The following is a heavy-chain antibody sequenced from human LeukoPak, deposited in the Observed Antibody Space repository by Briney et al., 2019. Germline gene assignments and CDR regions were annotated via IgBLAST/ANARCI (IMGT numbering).Heavy chain of an antibody. J-gene: IGHJ6*03. CDR1: GYTFTSYA. Sequence: ASVKVSCKASGYTFTSYAMNWVRQAPGQGLGWMGWINTNAGNPTYAKGFTRRFVFSLDTSVSTEYLQISSLKAEDTAVYYCASSPLGSSWFKRRYYYMDVWGKGTTVTVSS. V-gene: IGHV7-4-1*02. CDR3: ASSPLGSSWFKRRYYYMDV. D-gene: IGHD6-13*01. CDR2: INTNAGNP.